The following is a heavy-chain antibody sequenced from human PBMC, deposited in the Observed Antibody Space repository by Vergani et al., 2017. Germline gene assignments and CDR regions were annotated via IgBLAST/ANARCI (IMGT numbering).Heavy chain of an antibody. D-gene: IGHD3-10*01. J-gene: IGHJ6*01. CDR2: IRYDGSNK. Sequence: QVQLVESGGGVVQPGGSLRLSCAASGFTFSSYGMHWVRQAPGKGLEWVAFIRYDGSNKYYADSVKGRFTISRDNSKNTLYLQMNSLRAEDTAVYYCAKDGYYGSGGDGVGGGMDVWGQGTTVTVSS. V-gene: IGHV3-30*02. CDR1: GFTFSSYG. CDR3: AKDGYYGSGGDGVGGGMDV.